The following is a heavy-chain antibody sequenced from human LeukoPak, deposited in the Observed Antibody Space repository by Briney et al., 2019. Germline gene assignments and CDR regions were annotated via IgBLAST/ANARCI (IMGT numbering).Heavy chain of an antibody. CDR1: GFTFSSYW. V-gene: IGHV3-7*01. CDR2: IKQDGSEK. D-gene: IGHD6-13*01. J-gene: IGHJ6*02. Sequence: GGSLRLSCAASGFTFSSYWMSWVRQAPGKGLEWVANIKQDGSEKYYVDSVKGRFTISRDNAKNSLYLQMNSLRAEDTAVYYCARVAGIAAAGTFYYYGMDAWGQGTTVTVSS. CDR3: ARVAGIAAAGTFYYYGMDA.